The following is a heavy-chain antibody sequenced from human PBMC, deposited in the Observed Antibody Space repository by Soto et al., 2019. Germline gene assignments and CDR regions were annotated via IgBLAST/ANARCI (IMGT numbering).Heavy chain of an antibody. D-gene: IGHD1-26*01. CDR2: ISPNVGAT. Sequence: EVHLLESGGGLVQPGGSLRLSCAASEFTFSSYAMTWVRLAPGKGLEWVSSISPNVGATYYADAVKGRFTISRDNSKNTLYLQMTSLIADDTALYYCAKSGSHSYFDYWGQGTLVTVSS. CDR1: EFTFSSYA. J-gene: IGHJ4*02. V-gene: IGHV3-23*01. CDR3: AKSGSHSYFDY.